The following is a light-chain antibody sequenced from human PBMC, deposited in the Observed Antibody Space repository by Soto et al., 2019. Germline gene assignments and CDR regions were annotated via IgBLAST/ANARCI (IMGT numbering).Light chain of an antibody. V-gene: IGKV3-15*01. Sequence: ETVMTQSAATLSVSPGERATLSCRASQSVSSNLAWYQQKPGQAPRLLIYGASSRVTGIPARFSGSGSGTEFTLTFSSLQSEDFAVYYCQQYNNWPRTFGQGTKVEIK. J-gene: IGKJ1*01. CDR3: QQYNNWPRT. CDR2: GAS. CDR1: QSVSSN.